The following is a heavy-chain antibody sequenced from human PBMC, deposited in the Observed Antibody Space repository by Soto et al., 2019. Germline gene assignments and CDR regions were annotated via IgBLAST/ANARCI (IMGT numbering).Heavy chain of an antibody. Sequence: PGGSLRLSCVASGFSFSTYGMHWARQAPGKGLEWVAVISYDGGNKYYADSVKGRFTISRDSSKNTLYLQMNTLRAEDTAVYYCAKSVYRSNGFFYYLDYWGLGTLVTVSS. CDR3: AKSVYRSNGFFYYLDY. J-gene: IGHJ4*02. V-gene: IGHV3-30*18. CDR1: GFSFSTYG. CDR2: ISYDGGNK. D-gene: IGHD6-13*01.